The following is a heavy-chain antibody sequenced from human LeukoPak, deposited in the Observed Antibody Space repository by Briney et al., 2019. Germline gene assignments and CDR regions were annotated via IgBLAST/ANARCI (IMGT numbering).Heavy chain of an antibody. CDR3: ARIPTMTDYYFDY. CDR1: GYTFTSYG. Sequence: ASVKVSCKASGYTFTSYGISWVRQAPGQGLEWMGWINSYNGNTNYAQKFRGRVTTTTDTSTGTAYMELRSLSSDDTAVYYCARIPTMTDYYFDYWGQGTLVTVSS. J-gene: IGHJ4*02. D-gene: IGHD3-22*01. V-gene: IGHV1-18*04. CDR2: INSYNGNT.